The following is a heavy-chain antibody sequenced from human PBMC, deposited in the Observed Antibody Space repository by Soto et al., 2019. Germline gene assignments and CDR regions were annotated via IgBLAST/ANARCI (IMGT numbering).Heavy chain of an antibody. CDR3: ARDLGYSSGWYYFDF. Sequence: QLQGRVTMTTDTSTSTAYMEVRSLRSDDTAVYYCARDLGYSSGWYYFDFWGQGTLVTVSS. J-gene: IGHJ4*02. V-gene: IGHV1-18*01. D-gene: IGHD6-19*01.